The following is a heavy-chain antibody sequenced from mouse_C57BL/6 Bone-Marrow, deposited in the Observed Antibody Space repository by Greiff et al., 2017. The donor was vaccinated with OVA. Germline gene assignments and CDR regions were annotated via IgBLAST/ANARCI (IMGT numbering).Heavy chain of an antibody. CDR3: ARLRGGMDY. CDR1: GFTFSSYG. CDR2: ISSGGSYT. V-gene: IGHV5-6*01. Sequence: EVKVVESGGDLVKPGGSLKLSCAASGFTFSSYGMSWVRQTPDKRLEWVATISSGGSYTYYPDSVKGRFTISRDNAKNTLYLQMSSLKSEDTAMYYCARLRGGMDYWGQGTSVTVSS. J-gene: IGHJ4*01.